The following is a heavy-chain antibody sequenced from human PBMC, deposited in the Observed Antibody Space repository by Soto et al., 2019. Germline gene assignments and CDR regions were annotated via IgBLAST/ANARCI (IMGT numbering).Heavy chain of an antibody. CDR1: GGSISSGGYY. CDR3: ARVARSADLRFLEWSYFDY. J-gene: IGHJ4*02. Sequence: SETLSLTCTVSGGSISSGGYYWSWIRQHPGKGLEWIGYIYYSGSTYYNPSLKSRVTISVDTSKNQFSLKLSSVTAADTAVYYCARVARSADLRFLEWSYFDYWGQGTLVTVSS. D-gene: IGHD3-3*01. V-gene: IGHV4-31*03. CDR2: IYYSGST.